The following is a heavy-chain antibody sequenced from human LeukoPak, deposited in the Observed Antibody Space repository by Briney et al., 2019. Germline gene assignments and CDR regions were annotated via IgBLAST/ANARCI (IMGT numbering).Heavy chain of an antibody. Sequence: GGSLRLSCAASGFTFSSYAMSWVRQAPGRGLEWVSAISGSGSTYYADSVKGRFTISRDNAKNTLYLQMNSLRAEDTAVYYCARGLSGYSSSLGYWGQGTLVTVSS. CDR1: GFTFSSYA. D-gene: IGHD6-6*01. CDR3: ARGLSGYSSSLGY. V-gene: IGHV3-23*01. CDR2: ISGSGST. J-gene: IGHJ4*02.